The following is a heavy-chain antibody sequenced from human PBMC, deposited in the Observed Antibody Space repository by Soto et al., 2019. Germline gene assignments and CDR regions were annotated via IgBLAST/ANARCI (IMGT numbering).Heavy chain of an antibody. Sequence: GGSLSLSCAASGFSFSSYAMHWVRQAPGKGLEWVAVISYDGSNKYYADSVKGRFTISRDNSKNTLYLQMNSLRAEDTAVYYCAPGMNYYYYGMDVWGQGTTVTV. V-gene: IGHV3-30-3*01. CDR1: GFSFSSYA. CDR2: ISYDGSNK. CDR3: APGMNYYYYGMDV. J-gene: IGHJ6*02. D-gene: IGHD1-20*01.